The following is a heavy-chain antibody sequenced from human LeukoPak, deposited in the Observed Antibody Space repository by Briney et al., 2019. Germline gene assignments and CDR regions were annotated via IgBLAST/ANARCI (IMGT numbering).Heavy chain of an antibody. CDR1: GGSFSGYY. CDR2: ITHSGST. Sequence: SETLSLTCAVYGGSFSGYYWSWIRQPPGKGLEWIGEITHSGSTNYNPSLKSRVTISVDTSKNQFSLKLSSVTAADTAVYYCARIELRFLEWLFPKYGMDVWGQGTTVTVSS. J-gene: IGHJ6*02. CDR3: ARIELRFLEWLFPKYGMDV. V-gene: IGHV4-34*01. D-gene: IGHD3-3*01.